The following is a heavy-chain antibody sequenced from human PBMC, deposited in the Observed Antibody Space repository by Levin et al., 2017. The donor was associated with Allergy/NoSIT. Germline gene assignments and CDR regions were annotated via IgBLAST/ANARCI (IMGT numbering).Heavy chain of an antibody. J-gene: IGHJ4*02. Sequence: LSLTCAASGFPLSSYEMNWVRQAPGKGLEWISYISSSSSSMYYVDSVKGRFTISRDNAKNSLYLQMHGLRAEDTAVYFCARATSSWYPIDYWGQGTLVTVSS. D-gene: IGHD6-13*01. CDR3: ARATSSWYPIDY. CDR1: GFPLSSYE. CDR2: ISSSSSSM. V-gene: IGHV3-48*03.